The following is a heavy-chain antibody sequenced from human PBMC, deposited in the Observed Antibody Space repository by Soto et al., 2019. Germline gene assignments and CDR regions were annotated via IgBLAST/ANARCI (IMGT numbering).Heavy chain of an antibody. V-gene: IGHV1-8*01. CDR2: MNPYSGNT. CDR1: GYTFTTYD. J-gene: IGHJ4*02. D-gene: IGHD6-25*01. Sequence: ASVKVSCKASGYTFTTYDISWVRQATGQGREWMGWMNPYSGNTGYAQKFQGRVTVTRNTSISTVYMELSGLRPDDTAVYYCARRKERSGPHYFDYWGQGSQVTVSS. CDR3: ARRKERSGPHYFDY.